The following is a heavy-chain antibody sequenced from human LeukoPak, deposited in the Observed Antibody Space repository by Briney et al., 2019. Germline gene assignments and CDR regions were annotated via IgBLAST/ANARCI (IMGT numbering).Heavy chain of an antibody. D-gene: IGHD3-22*01. Sequence: GGSLRLSCAASGFTFDDYGMSWVRQAPGKGLEWVSGINWNGGSTGYADSVKGRFTISRDNAKNSLYLQMNSLRAEDTALYHWARRSGYYDSSGYYGYYMDVWGKGTTVTVSS. J-gene: IGHJ6*03. CDR1: GFTFDDYG. CDR2: INWNGGST. CDR3: ARRSGYYDSSGYYGYYMDV. V-gene: IGHV3-20*01.